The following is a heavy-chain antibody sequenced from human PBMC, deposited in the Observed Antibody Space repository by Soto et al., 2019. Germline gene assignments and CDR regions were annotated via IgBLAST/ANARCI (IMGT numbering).Heavy chain of an antibody. V-gene: IGHV3-53*01. J-gene: IGHJ4*02. D-gene: IGHD2-2*02. CDR2: IYSGGST. Sequence: PGGSLRLSCAASGFTVSSNYMSWVRQAPGKGLEWVSVIYSGGSTYYADSVKGRFTISRDNSKNTLYLQMNSLRAEDTAVYYCARVPCRTSCYTGLYFDYWGQGTLVTVSS. CDR1: GFTVSSNY. CDR3: ARVPCRTSCYTGLYFDY.